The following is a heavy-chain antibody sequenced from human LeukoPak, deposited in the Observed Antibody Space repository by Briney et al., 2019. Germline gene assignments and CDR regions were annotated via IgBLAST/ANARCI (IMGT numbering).Heavy chain of an antibody. CDR3: AEARGYGSGYFEY. CDR2: VYRTGNA. D-gene: IGHD3-10*01. V-gene: IGHV4-38-2*01. J-gene: IGHJ4*02. CDR1: GYSISSGYY. Sequence: PSETLSLTCSVSGYSISSGYYWGWIRQPPGKGLEWIGVVYRTGNAYYNPSLKSRVTISIDTSKNQFSLNLTSVTAADTAVYFCAEARGYGSGYFEYWGQGILVPVSS.